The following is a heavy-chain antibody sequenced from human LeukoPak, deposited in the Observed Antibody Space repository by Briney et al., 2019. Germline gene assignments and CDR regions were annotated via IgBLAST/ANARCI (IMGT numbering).Heavy chain of an antibody. CDR3: ARGKLGMEAFDI. Sequence: SETLSLTCTVSGGSITNYYWSWIRQPAGKGLEWIGYIYYSGSTNYNPSLKSRVTISVDTSKNQFSLKLSSVTAADTAVYYCARGKLGMEAFDIWGQGTMVTVSS. CDR1: GGSITNYY. D-gene: IGHD7-27*01. J-gene: IGHJ3*02. CDR2: IYYSGST. V-gene: IGHV4-59*01.